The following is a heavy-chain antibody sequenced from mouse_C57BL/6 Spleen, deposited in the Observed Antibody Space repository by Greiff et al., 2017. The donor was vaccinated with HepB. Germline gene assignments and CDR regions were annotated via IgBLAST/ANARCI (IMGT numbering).Heavy chain of an antibody. J-gene: IGHJ2*01. V-gene: IGHV1-15*01. CDR3: TRFLITTVVATGDY. CDR2: IDPETGGT. CDR1: GYTFTDYE. Sequence: QVQLQQSGAELVRPGASVTLSCKASGYTFTDYEMHWVKQTPVHGLEWVGAIDPETGGTAYNQKFKGKAILTADKSSSTAYMELRSLTSEDSAVYYCTRFLITTVVATGDYWGQGTTLTVSS. D-gene: IGHD1-1*01.